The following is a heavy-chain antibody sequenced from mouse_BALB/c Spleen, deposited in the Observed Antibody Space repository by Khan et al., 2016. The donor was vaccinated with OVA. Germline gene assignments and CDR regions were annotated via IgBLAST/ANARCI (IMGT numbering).Heavy chain of an antibody. Sequence: EVELVESGGGLVQPGGSRKLSCAASGFTFSRFGMHWVRQAPEKGLEWVAYISSGSSTIYYADTVKGRFTLSRDNPKNTLFLQMTSLRSKDTARYYCARDSNFDYWGQGTTLTVSS. CDR1: GFTFSRFG. CDR2: ISSGSSTI. CDR3: ARDSNFDY. V-gene: IGHV5-17*02. J-gene: IGHJ2*01.